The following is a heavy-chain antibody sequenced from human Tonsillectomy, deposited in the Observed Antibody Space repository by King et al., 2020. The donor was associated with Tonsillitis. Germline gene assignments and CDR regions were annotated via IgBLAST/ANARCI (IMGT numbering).Heavy chain of an antibody. Sequence: EVQLVESGGHLVQPGGSLRLSCAASGFTFSTYWTHWVRQAPGKGLVWVSRINSDGRSTSYADSVKGRFTISRDNAKNTLYLQMNSLRAEDTAVYYCARVGQQLAPFDYWGQGTLVTVSS. J-gene: IGHJ4*02. D-gene: IGHD6-13*01. V-gene: IGHV3-74*01. CDR3: ARVGQQLAPFDY. CDR2: INSDGRST. CDR1: GFTFSTYW.